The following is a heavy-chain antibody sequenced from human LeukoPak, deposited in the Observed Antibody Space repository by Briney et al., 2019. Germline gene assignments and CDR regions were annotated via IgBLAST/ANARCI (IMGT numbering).Heavy chain of an antibody. V-gene: IGHV3-23*01. CDR3: AKEYSVRNQFDC. J-gene: IGHJ4*02. D-gene: IGHD1-14*01. Sequence: HPGGSLRLSCAASGFTFSTYGMNWVRQAPGKGLEWVSAISAGGGNTYYADSVKGRFTISRDNSKNTLFLEMNSLRAEDTAVYYCAKEYSVRNQFDCWGQGTLVAVSS. CDR1: GFTFSTYG. CDR2: ISAGGGNT.